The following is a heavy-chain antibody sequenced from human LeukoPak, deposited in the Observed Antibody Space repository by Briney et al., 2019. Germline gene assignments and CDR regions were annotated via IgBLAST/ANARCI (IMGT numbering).Heavy chain of an antibody. D-gene: IGHD3-9*01. J-gene: IGHJ4*02. CDR2: INPNSGGT. V-gene: IGHV1-2*02. CDR3: ARAPDILTGYSD. Sequence: ASVKVSCKASGGTFSSYAISWVRQAPGQGLEWMGWINPNSGGTNYAQKFQGRVTMTRDTSISTAYMELSRLRSDDTAVYYCARAPDILTGYSDWGQGTLVTVSS. CDR1: GGTFSSYA.